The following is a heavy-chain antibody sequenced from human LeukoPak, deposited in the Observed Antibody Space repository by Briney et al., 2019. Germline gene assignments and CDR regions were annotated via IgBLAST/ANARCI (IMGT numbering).Heavy chain of an antibody. D-gene: IGHD3-3*01. CDR2: IYHSGST. CDR1: GGSISSGGYY. Sequence: SQTLSLTCTVSGGSISSGGYYWSWIRQPPGKGLEWIGYIYHSGSTYYNPSLKSRVTISVDRSKNQFSLKLSSVTAADTAVYYCARGAITIFGVALDAFDIWGQGTMVTVSS. J-gene: IGHJ3*02. CDR3: ARGAITIFGVALDAFDI. V-gene: IGHV4-30-2*01.